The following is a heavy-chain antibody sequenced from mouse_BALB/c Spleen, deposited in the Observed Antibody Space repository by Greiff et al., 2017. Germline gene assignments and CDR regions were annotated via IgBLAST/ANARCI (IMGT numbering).Heavy chain of an antibody. D-gene: IGHD1-1*01. CDR2: IDPENGDT. CDR3: NYYYFSILYAMDY. CDR1: GFNIKDYY. Sequence: VQLQQSGAELVRSGASVKLSCTASGFNIKDYYMHWVKQRPEQGLEWIGWIDPENGDTEYAPKFQGKATMTADTSSNTAYLQLSSLTSEDTAVYYCNYYYFSILYAMDYWGQGTSVTVSS. J-gene: IGHJ4*01. V-gene: IGHV14-4*02.